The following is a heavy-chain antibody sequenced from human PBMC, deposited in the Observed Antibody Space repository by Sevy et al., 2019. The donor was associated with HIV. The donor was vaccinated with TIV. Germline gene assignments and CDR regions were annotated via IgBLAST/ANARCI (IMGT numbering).Heavy chain of an antibody. V-gene: IGHV3-48*04. CDR2: ISSSSNNM. J-gene: IGHJ6*02. Sequence: GGSLRLSCAASGFIFRSYSISWVRQAPGKGLEWVSSISSSSNNMYYADSVRGRFTVSRDNAKNSVYLQMNSLRAEDTAVFYCVRERGLQGVQFKSATGYGLDVWGQGTTVTVS. CDR3: VRERGLQGVQFKSATGYGLDV. CDR1: GFIFRSYS. D-gene: IGHD4-4*01.